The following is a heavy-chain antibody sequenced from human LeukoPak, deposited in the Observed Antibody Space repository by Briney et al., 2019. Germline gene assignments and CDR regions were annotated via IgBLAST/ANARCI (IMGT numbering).Heavy chain of an antibody. V-gene: IGHV1-2*02. D-gene: IGHD4-17*01. J-gene: IGHJ4*02. CDR1: GYTFTGYY. Sequence: GASVKVSCTASGYTFTGYYMHWVRQAPGQGLEWMGWINPNSGGTNYAQKFQGRVTMTRDTSISTAYMELSRLRSDDTAVYYCARDLPTVTTWDYWGQGTLVTVSS. CDR2: INPNSGGT. CDR3: ARDLPTVTTWDY.